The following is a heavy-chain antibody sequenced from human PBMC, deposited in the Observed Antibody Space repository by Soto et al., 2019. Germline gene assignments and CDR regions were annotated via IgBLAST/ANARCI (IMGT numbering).Heavy chain of an antibody. V-gene: IGHV1-18*01. CDR1: GYAFTTYG. D-gene: IGHD3-10*01. CDR2: ISAHNGNT. Sequence: QVHLVQSGAEVKKPGASVKVSCKGSGYAFTTYGITWVRQAPGQGLEWMVWISAHNGNTNYAQKLQGRVTVTRDTSTSTAYMDLRSMRSDDTAVYYCARGRYGEYWGQGALVTVSS. CDR3: ARGRYGEY. J-gene: IGHJ4*02.